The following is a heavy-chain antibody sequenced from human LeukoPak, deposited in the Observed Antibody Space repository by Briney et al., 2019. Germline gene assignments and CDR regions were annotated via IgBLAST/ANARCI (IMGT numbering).Heavy chain of an antibody. D-gene: IGHD2-2*01. J-gene: IGHJ5*02. CDR2: IYTSGTT. CDR3: ARQGRYCSSTSCYPRWFDP. CDR1: GGSISNYY. Sequence: SETLSLTCTVSGGSISNYYWSWIRQPAGKGLEWIGRIYTSGTTHYNPSLKSRVTMSVDTSKNQFSLNLSSVTATDTAVYYCARQGRYCSSTSCYPRWFDPWGQGTLVTVSS. V-gene: IGHV4-4*07.